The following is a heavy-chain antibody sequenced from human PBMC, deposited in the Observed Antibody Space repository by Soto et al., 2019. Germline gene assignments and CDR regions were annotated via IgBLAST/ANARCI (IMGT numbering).Heavy chain of an antibody. CDR1: GYTFTDYY. J-gene: IGHJ4*02. CDR3: ARVGWDGSGLDS. D-gene: IGHD3-10*01. CDR2: INPKSGDT. V-gene: IGHV1-2*02. Sequence: QVQLVQSGAEVKKPGASVRVSCKASGYTFTDYYVHWVRQAPGQGLEWMGWINPKSGDTSYPQKFQGRDTMTRDTSISPAFMDLRRLRSDDTAVYYCARVGWDGSGLDSWGQGTLLIVSS.